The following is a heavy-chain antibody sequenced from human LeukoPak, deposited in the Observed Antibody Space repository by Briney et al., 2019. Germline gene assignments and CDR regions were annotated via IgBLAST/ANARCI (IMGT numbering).Heavy chain of an antibody. V-gene: IGHV3-74*01. CDR1: GFTFSSYW. Sequence: GGSLRLSCAASGFTFSSYWMHWVRQAPGKGLVWVSRINSHGSSTSCADSVKGRFTISRDNAKNTLYLQMNSLRAEDTAVYYCARDQVSSGWYGGGIDYWGQGTLVTVSS. CDR3: ARDQVSSGWYGGGIDY. D-gene: IGHD6-19*01. J-gene: IGHJ4*02. CDR2: INSHGSST.